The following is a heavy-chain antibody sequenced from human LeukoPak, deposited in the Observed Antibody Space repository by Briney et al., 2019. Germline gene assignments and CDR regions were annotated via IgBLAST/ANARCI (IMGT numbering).Heavy chain of an antibody. CDR3: ARTNRAGASDI. D-gene: IGHD1/OR15-1a*01. J-gene: IGHJ3*02. CDR1: GYTLREMS. CDR2: FDPDDVNT. Sequence: ASVKVSCKVSGYTLREMSMHWVRQARGEEPEWMGGFDPDDVNTVYAPKFQGRVTMTDDTSTDTAYMELRSLRSDDTAVYYCARTNRAGASDIWGQGTLVTVSS. V-gene: IGHV1-24*01.